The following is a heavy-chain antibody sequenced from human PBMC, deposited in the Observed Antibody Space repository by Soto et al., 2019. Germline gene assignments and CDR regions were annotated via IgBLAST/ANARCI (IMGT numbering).Heavy chain of an antibody. D-gene: IGHD2-2*01. CDR1: GFTFSSYW. V-gene: IGHV3-7*01. Sequence: GGSLRLSCAASGFTFSSYWMSWVRQAPGKGLEWVANIKQDGSEKYYVDSVKGRFTISRDNAKNPLYLQMNSLRAEDTAVYYCARVYDSIVVVPAATAGYYYYMDVWGKGTTVTVSS. CDR2: IKQDGSEK. CDR3: ARVYDSIVVVPAATAGYYYYMDV. J-gene: IGHJ6*03.